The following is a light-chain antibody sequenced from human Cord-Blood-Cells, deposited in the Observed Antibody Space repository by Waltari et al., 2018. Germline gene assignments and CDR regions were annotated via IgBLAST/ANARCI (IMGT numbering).Light chain of an antibody. CDR3: CSYAGSSTYV. J-gene: IGLJ1*01. CDR1: STYVWRDYL. Sequence: HSARTRPPSVSGSPGPSITISFPGTSTYVWRDYLLSWYQQHTGKAPKHMIYEVSKRPSGVSNRFSGSKSGNTASLTISGLQAEDEADYYCCSYAGSSTYVFGTGTKVTVL. V-gene: IGLV2-23*02. CDR2: EVS.